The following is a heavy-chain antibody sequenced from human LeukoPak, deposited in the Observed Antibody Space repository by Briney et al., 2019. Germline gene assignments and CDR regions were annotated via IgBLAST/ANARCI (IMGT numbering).Heavy chain of an antibody. Sequence: GASVKVSCKASGYTFTSYGISWVRQAPGQGLEWMGWISAYNGNTNHAQKLQGRVTMTTDTSTSTAYMELRSLRSDDTAVYYCARDCSGGSCYYFWFDPWGQGTLVTVSS. J-gene: IGHJ5*02. CDR3: ARDCSGGSCYYFWFDP. D-gene: IGHD2-15*01. CDR1: GYTFTSYG. V-gene: IGHV1-18*01. CDR2: ISAYNGNT.